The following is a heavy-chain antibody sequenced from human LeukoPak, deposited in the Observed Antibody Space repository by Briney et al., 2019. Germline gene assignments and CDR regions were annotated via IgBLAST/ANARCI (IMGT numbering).Heavy chain of an antibody. CDR3: AREAAAAAGNPFDI. CDR2: INAGNGNT. Sequence: ASVKVSCKASGYTFTSYPMHWVRQAPGQRLEWMGWINAGNGNTKYSQGFQGRVTIIRDTSASTAYMELSSLRSEDMAVYYCAREAAAAAGNPFDIWGQGTMATVSS. CDR1: GYTFTSYP. D-gene: IGHD6-25*01. V-gene: IGHV1-3*03. J-gene: IGHJ3*02.